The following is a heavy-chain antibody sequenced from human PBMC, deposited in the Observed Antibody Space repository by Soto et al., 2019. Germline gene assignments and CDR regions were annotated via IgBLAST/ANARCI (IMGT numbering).Heavy chain of an antibody. V-gene: IGHV1-69*06. J-gene: IGHJ6*02. D-gene: IGHD3-3*01. CDR2: IIPIFGTA. Sequence: SVKVSCTASGGTFSSYAISWVRQAPGQGLEWMGGIIPIFGTANYAQKFQGRVTITADKSTSTAYMELSSLRSEDTAVYYCARDPWTDFWRGDVASERYGMDVWGPGNTVIVS. CDR1: GGTFSSYA. CDR3: ARDPWTDFWRGDVASERYGMDV.